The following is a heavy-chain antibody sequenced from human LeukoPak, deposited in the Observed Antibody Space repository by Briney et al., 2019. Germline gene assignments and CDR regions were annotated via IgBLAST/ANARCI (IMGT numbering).Heavy chain of an antibody. Sequence: SQTLSLTCTVSGGSISSGAYHWSWIRQPPGKGLEWIGEINHSGSTNYNPSLKSRVTISVDTSKNQFSLKLSSVTAADTAVYYCARGRYYYGSGPYMDVWGKGTTVTVSS. CDR2: INHSGST. D-gene: IGHD3-10*01. CDR1: GGSISSGAYH. J-gene: IGHJ6*03. CDR3: ARGRYYYGSGPYMDV. V-gene: IGHV4-30-2*01.